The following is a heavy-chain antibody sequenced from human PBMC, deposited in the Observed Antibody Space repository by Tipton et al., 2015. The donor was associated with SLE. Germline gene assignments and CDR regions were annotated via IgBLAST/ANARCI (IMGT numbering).Heavy chain of an antibody. D-gene: IGHD5-18*01. V-gene: IGHV4-61*01. CDR2: IYYSGST. CDR3: ARGGYSYGTLGY. Sequence: GLVKPSETLSLTCTVSGDSVSSGSYYWSWIRQPPGKGLEWIGYIYYSGSTNYNPSLKSRVTISVDTSKNQFSLKLSSVTAADTAVYYCARGGYSYGTLGYWGQGTLVTVSP. J-gene: IGHJ4*02. CDR1: GDSVSSGSYY.